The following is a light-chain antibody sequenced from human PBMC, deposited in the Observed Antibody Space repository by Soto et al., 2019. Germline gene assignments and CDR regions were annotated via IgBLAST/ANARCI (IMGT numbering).Light chain of an antibody. CDR2: EVS. CDR3: SSFAGSNDRRV. CDR1: SSAIGAYNY. J-gene: IGLJ3*02. Sequence: QSALTQPPSASGSPGQSVTISCTGTSSAIGAYNYVSWYQQHPGKAPKLMIHEVSKRPSGVPDRFSGSKSGNTASLTVSGLQAEDEADYYCSSFAGSNDRRVFGGGTKLTVL. V-gene: IGLV2-8*01.